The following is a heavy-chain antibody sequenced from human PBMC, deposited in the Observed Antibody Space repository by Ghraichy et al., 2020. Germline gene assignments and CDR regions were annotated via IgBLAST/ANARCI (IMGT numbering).Heavy chain of an antibody. V-gene: IGHV3-66*01. CDR1: GFNVGDKY. D-gene: IGHD3-10*01. CDR2: IYISGST. Sequence: GESLNISCAVSGFNVGDKYMNWVRQAPGKGLEWVSVIYISGSTFYRDSVKGRFVISRDTSKNTLNLQMHNLRAEDTAMYYCTRDMGKNNYNFDAFDVWGQGT. J-gene: IGHJ3*01. CDR3: TRDMGKNNYNFDAFDV.